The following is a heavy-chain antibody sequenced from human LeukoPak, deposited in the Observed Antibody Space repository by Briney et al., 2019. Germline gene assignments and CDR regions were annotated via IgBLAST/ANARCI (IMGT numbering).Heavy chain of an antibody. Sequence: SVKVSCKASGGTFSSYAISWVRQAPGQGLEWMGGIIPILGTANYAQKFQGRVTITADESTSTAYMELSSLRSEDTAVYYCARSIAAAGYYYYYYYMDVWGKGTTVTISS. V-gene: IGHV1-69*13. CDR1: GGTFSSYA. J-gene: IGHJ6*03. D-gene: IGHD6-13*01. CDR3: ARSIAAAGYYYYYYYMDV. CDR2: IIPILGTA.